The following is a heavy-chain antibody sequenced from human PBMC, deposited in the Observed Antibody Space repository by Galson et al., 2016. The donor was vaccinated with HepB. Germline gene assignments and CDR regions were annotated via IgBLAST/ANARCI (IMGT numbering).Heavy chain of an antibody. Sequence: SLRLSCAASGFSISSYSMNWVRQAPGKGLEWVSAISGSGGSTYYADSVKGRFTISRDNSKNTLYLQMNSLRAEDTAVYYCAKDLGFLEWLFFDSYYYYGMDVWGQGTPVTVSS. CDR3: AKDLGFLEWLFFDSYYYYGMDV. CDR1: GFSISSYS. CDR2: ISGSGGST. D-gene: IGHD3-3*01. V-gene: IGHV3-23*01. J-gene: IGHJ6*02.